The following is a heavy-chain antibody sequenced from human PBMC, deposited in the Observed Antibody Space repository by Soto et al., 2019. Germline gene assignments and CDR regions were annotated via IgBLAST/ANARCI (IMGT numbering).Heavy chain of an antibody. CDR2: IWYDGSNK. J-gene: IGHJ6*02. V-gene: IGHV3-33*01. CDR3: ARSGDIVVVPAASSQAYGMDV. CDR1: GFTFSSYG. D-gene: IGHD2-2*01. Sequence: GALRLSCAASGFTFSSYGMHWVRQAPGKGLEWVAVIWYDGSNKYYADSVKGRFTISRDNSKNTLYLQMNSLRAEDTAVYYCARSGDIVVVPAASSQAYGMDVWGQGTTVTVSS.